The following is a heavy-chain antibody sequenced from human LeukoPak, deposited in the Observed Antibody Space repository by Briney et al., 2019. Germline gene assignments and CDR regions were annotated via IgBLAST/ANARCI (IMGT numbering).Heavy chain of an antibody. CDR2: IYYSGST. CDR3: ARHLKVAGMNYSCFDL. V-gene: IGHV4-30-2*03. CDR1: GGSISSGGYY. Sequence: SQTLSLTCTVSGGSISSGGYYWSWIRQAPGKGLEWIGRIYYSGSTYYNPSLESRVTISVDTSKNQLSLKLSSVTAADTAVYYCARHLKVAGMNYSCFDLRGQGTLVTVSS. J-gene: IGHJ5*02. D-gene: IGHD6-13*01.